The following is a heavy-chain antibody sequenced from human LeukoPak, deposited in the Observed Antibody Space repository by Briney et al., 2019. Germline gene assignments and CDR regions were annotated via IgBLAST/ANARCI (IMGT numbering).Heavy chain of an antibody. Sequence: GSSVKVSCKASGGTFSSYAISWVRQAPGQGLEWMGGIIPIFGTANYAQKFQGRVTITADESTSTAYMELSSLRSEDTAVYYCARERPLLYAFDIWGQGTMVTVSS. J-gene: IGHJ3*02. D-gene: IGHD2-21*02. CDR3: ARERPLLYAFDI. CDR2: IIPIFGTA. CDR1: GGTFSSYA. V-gene: IGHV1-69*01.